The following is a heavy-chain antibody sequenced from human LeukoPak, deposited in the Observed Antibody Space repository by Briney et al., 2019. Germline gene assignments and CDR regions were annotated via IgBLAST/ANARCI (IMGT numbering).Heavy chain of an antibody. J-gene: IGHJ4*02. V-gene: IGHV3-33*08. CDR1: GFTFSSYY. CDR3: ASVQRPGEPYFDY. CDR2: IWYDGSNK. Sequence: GGSLRLSCAASGFTFSSYYMHWVRQAPGKGLEWVAVIWYDGSNKYYADSVKGRFTISRDNSKNTLYLQMNSLRAEDTAVYYCASVQRPGEPYFDYWGQGTLVTVSS. D-gene: IGHD7-27*01.